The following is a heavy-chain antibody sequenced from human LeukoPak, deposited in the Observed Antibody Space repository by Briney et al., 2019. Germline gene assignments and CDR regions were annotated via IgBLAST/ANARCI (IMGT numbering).Heavy chain of an antibody. V-gene: IGHV1-18*01. CDR1: GGTFSSYA. CDR2: ISAYNGNT. D-gene: IGHD3-9*01. Sequence: ASVKVSCKASGGTFSSYAISWVRQAPGQGLEWMGWISAYNGNTNYAQKLQGRVTMTTDTSTSTAYMELRSLRSDDTAVYYCARVRILTGFLNRNVYFDYWGQGTLVTVSS. J-gene: IGHJ4*02. CDR3: ARVRILTGFLNRNVYFDY.